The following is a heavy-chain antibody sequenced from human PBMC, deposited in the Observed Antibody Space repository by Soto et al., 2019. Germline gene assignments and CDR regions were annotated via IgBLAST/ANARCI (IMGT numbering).Heavy chain of an antibody. D-gene: IGHD5-12*01. CDR3: ARLQPYSGYVNAFDI. J-gene: IGHJ3*02. V-gene: IGHV4-59*08. CDR2: IYYSGST. CDR1: GGSISSYY. Sequence: SETLSLTCTVSGGSISSYYWSWIRQPPGKGLEWIGYIYYSGSTNYNPSLKSRVTISVDTSKNQFSLKLSSVTAADTAVYYCARLQPYSGYVNAFDIWGQGTMVTVSS.